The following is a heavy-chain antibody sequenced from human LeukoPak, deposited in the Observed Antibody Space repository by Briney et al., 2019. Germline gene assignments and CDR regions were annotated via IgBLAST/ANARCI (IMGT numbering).Heavy chain of an antibody. V-gene: IGHV4-39*01. CDR1: GGSISSCSYY. J-gene: IGHJ4*02. CDR2: IYYSRST. Sequence: SETLSLTCTVSGGSISSCSYYWGWIRQPPGKGLEWIGSIYYSRSTYYNPALKSRVTISVDTSKNQFSLKLSSVTAADTAVYYCARVVDYWGQGTLVTVSS. CDR3: ARVVDY.